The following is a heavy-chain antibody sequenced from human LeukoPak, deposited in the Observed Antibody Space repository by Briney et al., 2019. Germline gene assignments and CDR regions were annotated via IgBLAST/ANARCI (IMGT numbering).Heavy chain of an antibody. CDR2: IYSSGST. Sequence: RASETLSLTCTVSGGSISSYYWSWIWQSAGKGLEWIGRIYSSGSTNYNPSLKSRVTMSVDTSKNQFSLKLSSVTAADTAVYYCARGAYYYDSSGYYRPLDYWGQGTLVTVSS. D-gene: IGHD3-22*01. CDR3: ARGAYYYDSSGYYRPLDY. V-gene: IGHV4-4*07. CDR1: GGSISSYY. J-gene: IGHJ4*02.